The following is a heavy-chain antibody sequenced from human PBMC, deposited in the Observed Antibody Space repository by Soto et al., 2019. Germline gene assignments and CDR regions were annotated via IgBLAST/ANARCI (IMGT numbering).Heavy chain of an antibody. CDR2: VYYSGST. CDR3: ARGRRITIFGFDY. J-gene: IGHJ4*02. D-gene: IGHD3-3*01. V-gene: IGHV4-59*01. Sequence: LSLTCTVSGGSISSNYWTWIRQPPGKGLEWIGYVYYSGSTNYNPSLKSRVTISVDTSKNQFSLKLSSVTAADTAVYYCARGRRITIFGFDYWGQGTLVTVSS. CDR1: GGSISSNY.